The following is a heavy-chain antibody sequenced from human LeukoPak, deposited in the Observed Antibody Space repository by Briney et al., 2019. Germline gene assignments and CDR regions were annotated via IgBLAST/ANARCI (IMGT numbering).Heavy chain of an antibody. D-gene: IGHD3-16*01. V-gene: IGHV4-34*01. CDR1: GGSFSGYY. J-gene: IGHJ4*02. Sequence: SETLSLTCAVYGGSFSGYYWSWIRQPPGKGLEWIGEINHSGSTNYNPSLKSRVTISVDTSKNQFSLKLSSVTAADTAVYYCARQSYDYVWGSTIPYDYWGQGTLVTVSS. CDR3: ARQSYDYVWGSTIPYDY. CDR2: INHSGST.